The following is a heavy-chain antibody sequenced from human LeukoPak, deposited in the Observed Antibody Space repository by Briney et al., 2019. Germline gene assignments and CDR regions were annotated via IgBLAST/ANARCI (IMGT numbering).Heavy chain of an antibody. V-gene: IGHV1-2*02. J-gene: IGHJ4*02. D-gene: IGHD2-2*01. CDR2: INPNTGGT. CDR3: ARDYCSSTSCLFDY. Sequence: ASVKVSCKASGYTFTGYHMHWVRQAPGQGLEWMGWINPNTGGTDYAQKFQGRVTMTRDTSISTAYMDLSRLRSDDTAVYYCARDYCSSTSCLFDYWGQGTLVTVSS. CDR1: GYTFTGYH.